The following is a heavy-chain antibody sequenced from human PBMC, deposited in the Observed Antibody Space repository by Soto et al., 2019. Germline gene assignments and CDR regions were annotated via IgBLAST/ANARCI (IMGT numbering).Heavy chain of an antibody. J-gene: IGHJ4*02. D-gene: IGHD3-16*02. V-gene: IGHV4-4*02. CDR1: GGSISSTNW. Sequence: QVQLQESGPGLVKPSGTLSLTCAVSGGSISSTNWWSWVRQPPGKGLEWIGEIYHSGSTNYNPSLTSRVTISVDMSKNQFSLKLSSVTAADTAVYYCARGLSTLSPLDDWGQGTLVTVSS. CDR3: ARGLSTLSPLDD. CDR2: IYHSGST.